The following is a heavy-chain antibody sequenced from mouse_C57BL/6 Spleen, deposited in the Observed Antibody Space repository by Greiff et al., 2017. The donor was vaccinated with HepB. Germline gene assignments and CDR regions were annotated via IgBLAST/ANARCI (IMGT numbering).Heavy chain of an antibody. CDR2: INPNNGGT. CDR3: ARGGYYGPYFDY. V-gene: IGHV1-18*01. D-gene: IGHD1-1*01. J-gene: IGHJ2*01. CDR1: GYTFTDYN. Sequence: VHVKQSGPELVKPGASVKIPCKASGYTFTDYNMDWVKQSHGKSLEWIGDINPNNGGTIYNQKFKGKATLTVDKSSSTAYMELRSLTSEDTAVYYCARGGYYGPYFDYWGQGTTLTVSS.